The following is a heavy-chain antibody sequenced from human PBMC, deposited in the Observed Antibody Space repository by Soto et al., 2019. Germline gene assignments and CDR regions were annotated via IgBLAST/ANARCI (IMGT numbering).Heavy chain of an antibody. D-gene: IGHD2-15*01. Sequence: GGSLRLSCTASGFTFSEYGIHWVRQAPGKGLEWVAVISYGGSHKYYAGTVKGRFTISRDDSKNTVYLQMNSLKTDDTAVYYCAKEMFPRTVLDSSSPWGDFWGRGSLVTVSS. V-gene: IGHV3-30*18. CDR2: ISYGGSHK. CDR3: AKEMFPRTVLDSSSPWGDF. J-gene: IGHJ4*02. CDR1: GFTFSEYG.